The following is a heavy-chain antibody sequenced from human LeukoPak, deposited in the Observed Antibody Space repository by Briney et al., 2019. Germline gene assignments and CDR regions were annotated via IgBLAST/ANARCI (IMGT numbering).Heavy chain of an antibody. Sequence: GGSLRLSCAASGFTFNTYAMSWVRQAPGKGLEWVSAISGSGGSTFYADSVKGRFTISRDNSKNTLYLLVSNLRAEDTAVYYCAKHDPRRVVITNWFDPWGQGTLVTVSS. D-gene: IGHD3-22*01. J-gene: IGHJ5*02. V-gene: IGHV3-23*01. CDR3: AKHDPRRVVITNWFDP. CDR1: GFTFNTYA. CDR2: ISGSGGST.